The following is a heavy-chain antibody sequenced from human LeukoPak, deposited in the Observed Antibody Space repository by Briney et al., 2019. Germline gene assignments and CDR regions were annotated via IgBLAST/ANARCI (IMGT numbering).Heavy chain of an antibody. D-gene: IGHD6-13*01. CDR1: GFTVSSNY. Sequence: PGGSLRLSCAASGFTVSSNYTSWARQAPGKGLEWVSVIYSGGSTYYADSVKGRFTISRDNSKNTLYLQMNSLRAEDTAVYYCARDSPYSSRSTGAFDIWGQGTMVTVSS. V-gene: IGHV3-53*01. CDR3: ARDSPYSSRSTGAFDI. J-gene: IGHJ3*02. CDR2: IYSGGST.